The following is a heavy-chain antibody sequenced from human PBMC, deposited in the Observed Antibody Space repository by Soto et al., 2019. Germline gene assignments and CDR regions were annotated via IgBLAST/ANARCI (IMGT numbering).Heavy chain of an antibody. CDR2: IYYSGST. Sequence: SETLSLTCTVSGGSISSSSYYWGWIRQPPGKGLEWIGSIYYSGSTYYNPSLKSRVTISVDTSKNQFSLKLSSVTAADTAVYYCARVGANGNYDSSGYFRSFSRYYGMDVWGQGTTVT. J-gene: IGHJ6*02. CDR1: GGSISSSSYY. V-gene: IGHV4-39*01. CDR3: ARVGANGNYDSSGYFRSFSRYYGMDV. D-gene: IGHD3-22*01.